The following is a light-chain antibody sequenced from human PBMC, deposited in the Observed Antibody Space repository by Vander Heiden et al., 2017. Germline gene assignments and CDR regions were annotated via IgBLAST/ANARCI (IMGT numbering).Light chain of an antibody. CDR1: QGINDY. CDR2: ASS. CDR3: QQSHSFPFT. Sequence: DIQITQSPSSLSASVGDRVTITCRASQGINDYLNWYQQKPGKAPNLLIFASSTLQSGVPSRFSGSGSGTDFTLTISSLQPEDFATYYCQQSHSFPFTFGPGTKVD. V-gene: IGKV1-39*01. J-gene: IGKJ3*01.